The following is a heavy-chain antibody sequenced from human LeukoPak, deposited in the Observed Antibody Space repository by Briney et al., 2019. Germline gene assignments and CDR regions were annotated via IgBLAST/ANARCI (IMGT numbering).Heavy chain of an antibody. J-gene: IGHJ4*02. D-gene: IGHD3-22*01. CDR2: INSDGSST. CDR1: GFTFSSYW. CDR3: SRQRTSGYQDY. V-gene: IGHV3-74*01. Sequence: GGSLRLSCAASGFTFSSYWMHWVRQAPGKGLVWVSRINSDGSSTSYADSVKGRFTISRDNAKNTLYLQMHNLRGEDTAVYYCSRQRTSGYQDYWGQGTLVTVSS.